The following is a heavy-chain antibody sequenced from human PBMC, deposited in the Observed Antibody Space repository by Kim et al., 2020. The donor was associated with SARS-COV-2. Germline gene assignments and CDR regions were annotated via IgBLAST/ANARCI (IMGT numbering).Heavy chain of an antibody. J-gene: IGHJ4*02. CDR1: GFTFSSYA. Sequence: GGSLRLSCAASGFTFSSYAMHWVRQAPGKGLEWVAVIWYDGSNKYYADSVKGRFTISRDNSKNTLYLQMNSLRAEDTAVYYCAKDGQGYDSSGYVLGYWGQGTLVTVSS. CDR3: AKDGQGYDSSGYVLGY. CDR2: IWYDGSNK. D-gene: IGHD3-22*01. V-gene: IGHV3-33*06.